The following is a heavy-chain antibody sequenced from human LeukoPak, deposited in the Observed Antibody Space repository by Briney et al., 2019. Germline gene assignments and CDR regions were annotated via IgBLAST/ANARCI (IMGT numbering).Heavy chain of an antibody. CDR1: GFTFSSYA. V-gene: IGHV3-23*01. Sequence: PGGSLRLSCAASGFTFSSYAMHWVRQAPGKGLEWVSAISGSGDRTHYADSVKGRFTISRDNSENALYLQINSLRAEDTAVYYCAKPSSGNYPPTGYWGQGTLVTVSS. J-gene: IGHJ4*02. D-gene: IGHD1-26*01. CDR2: ISGSGDRT. CDR3: AKPSSGNYPPTGY.